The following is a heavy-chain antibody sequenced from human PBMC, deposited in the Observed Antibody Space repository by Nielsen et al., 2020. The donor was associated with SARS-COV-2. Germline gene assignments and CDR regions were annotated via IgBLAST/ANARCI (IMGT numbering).Heavy chain of an antibody. CDR1: GGTLSSYA. CDR2: IIPILGIV. J-gene: IGHJ4*02. V-gene: IGHV1-69*04. Sequence: SVKVSCKASGGTLSSYAFSWVRQAPGQGLEWMGRIIPILGIVNYAQKLQGRVTITADKSTSTAYMELRSLRSDDTAVYYCARVRCSGGSCYFDYWGQGTLVTVSS. D-gene: IGHD2-15*01. CDR3: ARVRCSGGSCYFDY.